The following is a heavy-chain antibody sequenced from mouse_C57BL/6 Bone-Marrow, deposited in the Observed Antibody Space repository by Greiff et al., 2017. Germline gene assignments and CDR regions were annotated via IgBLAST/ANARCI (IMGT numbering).Heavy chain of an antibody. CDR1: GYTFTSYW. V-gene: IGHV1-5*01. D-gene: IGHD1-1*01. J-gene: IGHJ3*01. Sequence: EVQLQQSGTVLARPGASVKMSCKTSGYTFTSYWMHWVKQRPGQGLEWIGAIYPGNSDTSYNQKFKGKAKLTAVTSASTAYMELSSLTNEDSAVYYCTRKDYYGSSYGFAYWGQGTLVTVSA. CDR2: IYPGNSDT. CDR3: TRKDYYGSSYGFAY.